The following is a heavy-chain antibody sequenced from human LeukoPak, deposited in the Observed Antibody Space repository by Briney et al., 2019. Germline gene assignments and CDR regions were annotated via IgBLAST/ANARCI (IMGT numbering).Heavy chain of an antibody. Sequence: GESLKIFCKGSGDSFTSYWIGWVSRMPGKGLEWMGIIYPGDSDTSYSPSFQGQVTISADKSISTAYLQWSSLTASDTAMYYCARPQAPGYSNYWGQGTLVTVSS. CDR1: GDSFTSYW. J-gene: IGHJ4*02. CDR3: ARPQAPGYSNY. V-gene: IGHV5-51*01. CDR2: IYPGDSDT. D-gene: IGHD1-26*01.